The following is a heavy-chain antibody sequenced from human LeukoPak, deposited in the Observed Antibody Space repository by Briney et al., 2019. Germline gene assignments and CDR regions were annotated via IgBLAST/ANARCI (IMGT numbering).Heavy chain of an antibody. J-gene: IGHJ4*02. Sequence: GGSLRLSCAASGFTFSSYNMNWVRQAPGKGLEWVSYISLSTTSIYYADSVKGRFTISRDNAKNSLYLQINSLRAEDTALYYCARDSTGYGYEEWNWGQGTLVTVSS. V-gene: IGHV3-48*04. CDR3: ARDSTGYGYEEWN. CDR1: GFTFSSYN. D-gene: IGHD5-18*01. CDR2: ISLSTTSI.